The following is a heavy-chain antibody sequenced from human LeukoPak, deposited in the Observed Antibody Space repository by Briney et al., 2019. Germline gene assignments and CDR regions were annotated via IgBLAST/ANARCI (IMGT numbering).Heavy chain of an antibody. CDR1: GGSISSYY. V-gene: IGHV4-59*01. Sequence: SETLSLTCTVSGGSISSYYWSWIRQPPGKGLEWIGYIYYSGSSNYSPSLKSRLTISVDTSKNQFSLKLSSVTAADTAVYYCARTYGSSGLGYFDLWGRGTLVTVSS. CDR3: ARTYGSSGLGYFDL. J-gene: IGHJ2*01. CDR2: IYYSGSS. D-gene: IGHD6-13*01.